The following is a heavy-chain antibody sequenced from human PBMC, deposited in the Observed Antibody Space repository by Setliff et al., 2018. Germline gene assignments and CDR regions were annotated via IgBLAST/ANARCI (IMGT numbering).Heavy chain of an antibody. V-gene: IGHV3-30*02. CDR1: GFSFSSYG. D-gene: IGHD2-8*01. Sequence: GGSLRLSCAASGFSFSSYGIHWVRQAPGKGLEWVAFIQFDGGDKYYADSVKGRFIISRDNSKDTLFLQINSLRPDDTAFYYCARARGVGTTSHHMDVWGKGTTVTVSS. CDR2: IQFDGGDK. J-gene: IGHJ6*03. CDR3: ARARGVGTTSHHMDV.